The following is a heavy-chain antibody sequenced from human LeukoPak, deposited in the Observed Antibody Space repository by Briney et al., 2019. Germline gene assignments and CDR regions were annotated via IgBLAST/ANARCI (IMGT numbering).Heavy chain of an antibody. D-gene: IGHD5-18*01. V-gene: IGHV3-21*01. Sequence: GGSLRLSCAASGFTFSSYSMNWVRQAPGKGLEWVSSISSSSSYKYYEDSVKGRFTISRDNAKNSLYLQMNSLRAEDTAVYYCATSIQLCFGNWGQGTLVTVSS. J-gene: IGHJ4*02. CDR2: ISSSSSYK. CDR3: ATSIQLCFGN. CDR1: GFTFSSYS.